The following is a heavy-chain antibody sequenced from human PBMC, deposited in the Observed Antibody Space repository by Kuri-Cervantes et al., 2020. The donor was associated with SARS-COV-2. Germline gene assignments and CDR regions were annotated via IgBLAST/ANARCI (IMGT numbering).Heavy chain of an antibody. V-gene: IGHV3-30*02. CDR1: GFTFSSYG. D-gene: IGHD1-26*01. CDR3: ARTGGSYYLFDY. Sequence: LSLTCAASGFTFSSYGMRWVRQAPGKGLEWVAFIRYDGSNKYYADSVKGRFTISRDNSKNTLYLQMNSLRAEDTAVYYCARTGGSYYLFDYWGQGTLVTVSS. CDR2: IRYDGSNK. J-gene: IGHJ4*02.